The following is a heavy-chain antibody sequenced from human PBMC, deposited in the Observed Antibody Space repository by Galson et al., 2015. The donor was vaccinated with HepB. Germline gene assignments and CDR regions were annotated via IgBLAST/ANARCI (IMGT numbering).Heavy chain of an antibody. V-gene: IGHV3-21*06. Sequence: SLRLSCAASGFTFSSYGMSWVRQAPGKGLEWVVSIIISGNHISYAESVKGRFTISRDNGYNSLYLQMNSLRGEDTAVYYCARDPPGGGTCFEYWGQGALVTVSS. CDR2: IIISGNHI. J-gene: IGHJ4*02. CDR1: GFTFSSYG. CDR3: ARDPPGGGTCFEY. D-gene: IGHD3-10*01.